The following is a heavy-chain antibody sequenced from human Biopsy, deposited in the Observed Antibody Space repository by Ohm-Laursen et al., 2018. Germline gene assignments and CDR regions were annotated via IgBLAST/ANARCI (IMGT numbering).Heavy chain of an antibody. V-gene: IGHV4-59*08. J-gene: IGHJ3*02. D-gene: IGHD3-22*01. Sequence: GTLSLTCTVSGDSISSYYWSWIRQPPGKGLEWIGYVYYTGSTDYNPSLQSRVTISAHTSKNQFSLNVNSVTAADTAVYYCARREVVITHDAFDTWGQGTMVTGSS. CDR2: VYYTGST. CDR1: GDSISSYY. CDR3: ARREVVITHDAFDT.